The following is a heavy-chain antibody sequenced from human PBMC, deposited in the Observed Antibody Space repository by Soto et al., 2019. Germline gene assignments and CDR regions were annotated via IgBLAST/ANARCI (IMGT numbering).Heavy chain of an antibody. CDR3: AKASCSSTSCYFPQFDP. V-gene: IGHV3-23*01. Sequence: EVQLLESGGGLVQPGGSLRLSCEASGFTFITYGMTWVRQAPGKGLEWVSAISGSGSSIYNADSVKGRFTISRDNSKNTLYLQMNSLRAEDTALYYCAKASCSSTSCYFPQFDPWGQGTLVTVSS. J-gene: IGHJ5*02. D-gene: IGHD2-2*01. CDR2: ISGSGSSI. CDR1: GFTFITYG.